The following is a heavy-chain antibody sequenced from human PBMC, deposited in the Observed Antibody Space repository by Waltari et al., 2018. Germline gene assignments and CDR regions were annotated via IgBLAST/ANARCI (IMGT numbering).Heavy chain of an antibody. V-gene: IGHV4-34*01. J-gene: IGHJ4*02. D-gene: IGHD1-26*01. Sequence: QVQLQQGGAGLLKPSETLSLTCAVYGGSFSGYSWSWIRQPPGKGLEWIGEINHSGSTNYNPSLKSRVTISVDTSKNQFSLKLSSVTAADTAVYYCARGEYSGSYSWGQGTLVTVSS. CDR2: INHSGST. CDR3: ARGEYSGSYS. CDR1: GGSFSGYS.